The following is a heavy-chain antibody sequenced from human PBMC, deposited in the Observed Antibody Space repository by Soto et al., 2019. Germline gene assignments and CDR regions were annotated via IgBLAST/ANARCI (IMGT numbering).Heavy chain of an antibody. V-gene: IGHV4-59*12. CDR3: ARDLTYCTNGVCYPPLFDY. D-gene: IGHD2-8*01. CDR2: IYYSGST. CDR1: GGSISSYY. J-gene: IGHJ4*02. Sequence: SETLSLTCTVSGGSISSYYWSWIRQPPGKGLEWIGYIYYSGSTNYNPSLKSRVTISVDTSKNQFSLKLSSVTAADTAVYYCARDLTYCTNGVCYPPLFDYWGQGTLVTVSS.